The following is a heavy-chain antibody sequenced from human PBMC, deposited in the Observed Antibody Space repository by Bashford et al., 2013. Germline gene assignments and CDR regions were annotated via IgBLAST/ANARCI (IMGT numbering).Heavy chain of an antibody. V-gene: IGHV1-18*01. CDR3: ARDSFTVWFGELWRYY. D-gene: IGHD3-10*01. Sequence: ASVKVSCKASGGTFSSYAISWVRQAPGQGLEWMGWISAYNGNTNYAQKLQGRVTMTTDTSTSTAYMELRSLRSDDTAVYYCARDSFTVWFGELWRYYVGPGTLVHRLL. J-gene: IGHJ4*03. CDR2: ISAYNGNT. CDR1: GGTFSSYA.